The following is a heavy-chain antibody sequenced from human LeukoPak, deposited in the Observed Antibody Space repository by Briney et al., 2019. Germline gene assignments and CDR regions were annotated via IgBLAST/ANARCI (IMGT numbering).Heavy chain of an antibody. Sequence: GGSLRLSCAASGITFSSYWMTWVRQAPGKGLEWVGNIKGDGSEKYYVDSVKGRFTISRDNAKNSLYLQMNSLRAEDTAVYYCARDFRFSEDYWGQGTLVTVSS. V-gene: IGHV3-7*01. J-gene: IGHJ4*02. CDR1: GITFSSYW. CDR2: IKGDGSEK. D-gene: IGHD3-3*01. CDR3: ARDFRFSEDY.